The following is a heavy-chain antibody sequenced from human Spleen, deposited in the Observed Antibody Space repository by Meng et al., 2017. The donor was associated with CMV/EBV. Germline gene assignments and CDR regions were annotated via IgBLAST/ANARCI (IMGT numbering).Heavy chain of an antibody. CDR1: GYTFTDYY. J-gene: IGHJ4*02. Sequence: ASVKVSCKASGYTFTDYYMNWVRQAPGQGPEWMGWINPNSGGGTYAQRFQGRVTMTRDRSISTAYMEVNSLRSDDTAVYYCARDVGHDSSSYEFDYWGQGTLVTVS. D-gene: IGHD6-6*01. V-gene: IGHV1-2*02. CDR2: INPNSGGG. CDR3: ARDVGHDSSSYEFDY.